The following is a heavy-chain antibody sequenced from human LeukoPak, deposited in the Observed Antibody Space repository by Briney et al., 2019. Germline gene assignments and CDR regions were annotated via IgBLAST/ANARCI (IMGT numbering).Heavy chain of an antibody. CDR1: GFTFSSYG. V-gene: IGHV3-33*01. CDR2: IWYDGSNK. CDR3: ARDRLVVVRNWFDP. Sequence: GGSLRLSCAASGFTFSSYGMHRVRQAPGKGLEWVAVIWYDGSNKYYADSVKGRFTISRDNSKNTLYLQMNSLRAEDTAVYYCARDRLVVVRNWFDPWGQGTLVTVSS. J-gene: IGHJ5*02. D-gene: IGHD3-22*01.